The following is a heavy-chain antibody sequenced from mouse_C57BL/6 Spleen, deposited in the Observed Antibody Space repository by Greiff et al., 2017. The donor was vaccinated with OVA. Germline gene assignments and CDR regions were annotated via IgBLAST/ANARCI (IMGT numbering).Heavy chain of an antibody. Sequence: EVKLMESGGDLVKPGGSLTLSCAASGFTFSSYGMSWVRQTPDKRLEWVATISSGGSYTYYPDSVKGRFTISRDNAKNTLYLQMSSLKSEETAMYYRARHYDVEGGAMDYWGQGTSVTVSS. V-gene: IGHV5-6*01. J-gene: IGHJ4*01. CDR1: GFTFSSYG. D-gene: IGHD2-12*01. CDR2: ISSGGSYT. CDR3: ARHYDVEGGAMDY.